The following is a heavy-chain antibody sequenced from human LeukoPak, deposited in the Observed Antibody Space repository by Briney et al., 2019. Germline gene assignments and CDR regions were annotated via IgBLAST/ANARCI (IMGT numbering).Heavy chain of an antibody. Sequence: SETLSLTCTVSGGSVRSYYWSWLRQPPEKGLEWIGYIYYSGSTSYNPSLKSRVSISVDTSNNQFSLKLTSVTAADTAVYYCARVRRSGSYPSYFDYWGQGTLVPVSS. D-gene: IGHD3-22*01. CDR2: IYYSGST. J-gene: IGHJ4*02. V-gene: IGHV4-59*02. CDR3: ARVRRSGSYPSYFDY. CDR1: GGSVRSYY.